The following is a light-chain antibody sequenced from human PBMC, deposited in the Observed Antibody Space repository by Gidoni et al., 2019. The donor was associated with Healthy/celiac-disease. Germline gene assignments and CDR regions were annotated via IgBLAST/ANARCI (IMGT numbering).Light chain of an antibody. V-gene: IGKV3-15*01. CDR2: GPS. J-gene: IGKJ1*01. CDR3: QHRWT. CDR1: QSVCSN. Sequence: EIEMTHSPATLSVSPGASVTLSCRASQSVCSNLAWYQQQPGTAPRLLIYGPSTRATSSPARFSGSGSGTVFTLTISSLPSEYFAVYYCQHRWTFGQGTKVEIK.